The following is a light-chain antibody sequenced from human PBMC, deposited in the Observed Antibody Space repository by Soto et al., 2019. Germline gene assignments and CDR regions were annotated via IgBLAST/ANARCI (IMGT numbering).Light chain of an antibody. J-gene: IGLJ3*02. CDR2: RNN. V-gene: IGLV1-47*01. CDR3: AAWDDSLSGPV. CDR1: SSNIGNTY. Sequence: QSALTQPPSASGTPGQRVTISCSGSSSNIGNTYVYWYQQLPGTAPKLLIYRNNQRPSGVPDRFSGSKSGTSASLAISGLRSEDEADYYCAAWDDSLSGPVFGGGTKVTVL.